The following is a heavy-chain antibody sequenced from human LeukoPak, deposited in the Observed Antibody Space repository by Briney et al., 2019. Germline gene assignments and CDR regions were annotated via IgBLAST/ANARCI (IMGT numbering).Heavy chain of an antibody. CDR1: GYTFTSYG. CDR2: INAYNGNT. J-gene: IGHJ3*01. Sequence: ASMKVSCKASGYTFTSYGVSWVRQAPGQGLEWMGWINAYNGNTNYAQNLQGRVTMTTDTSTTTAYLELRSLRSDDTAVYYCARGAYCGGDCSSSDAFDLWGQGTMVTVSS. D-gene: IGHD2-21*01. CDR3: ARGAYCGGDCSSSDAFDL. V-gene: IGHV1-18*01.